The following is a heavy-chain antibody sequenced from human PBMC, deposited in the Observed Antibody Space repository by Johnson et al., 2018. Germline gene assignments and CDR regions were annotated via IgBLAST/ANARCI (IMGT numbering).Heavy chain of an antibody. V-gene: IGHV1-69*09. Sequence: QEQLGESGAEVKKPGSSVKVSCKASGGTFSSYTISWVRQAPGQGLEWMGRIIPILGIANYAQKFQGRVTITADKSTSTAYMELSSLRSEDTAVYYCATRITMIVVDAFDIWGQGTMVTVSS. CDR3: ATRITMIVVDAFDI. D-gene: IGHD3-22*01. CDR2: IIPILGIA. J-gene: IGHJ3*02. CDR1: GGTFSSYT.